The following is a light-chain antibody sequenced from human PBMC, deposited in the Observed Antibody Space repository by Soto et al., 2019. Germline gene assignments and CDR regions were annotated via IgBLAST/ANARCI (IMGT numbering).Light chain of an antibody. J-gene: IGLJ2*01. CDR2: EGS. Sequence: QSALTQPASVSGSPGQSITISCTGTSSDVGSYNLVSWYQQHPGKAPKLMIYEGSKRPSGVSNRFSGPKSGNTASLTISGLQAEDEADYYCCSYAVGGTFVFGGGTKLTVL. CDR1: SSDVGSYNL. V-gene: IGLV2-23*03. CDR3: CSYAVGGTFV.